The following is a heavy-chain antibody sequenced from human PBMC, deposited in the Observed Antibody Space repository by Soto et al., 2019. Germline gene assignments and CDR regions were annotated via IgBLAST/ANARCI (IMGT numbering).Heavy chain of an antibody. CDR2: IYHSGST. J-gene: IGHJ4*02. Sequence: SETLSLTCAVSGGSISSGGYSWSWIRQPPGKGLEWIGYIYHSGSTYYNPSLKSRVTISVDRSKNQFSLKLSSVTAADTAVYYCARRYGGTLDYGGQGTLVTVSS. D-gene: IGHD4-17*01. CDR1: GGSISSGGYS. CDR3: ARRYGGTLDY. V-gene: IGHV4-30-2*01.